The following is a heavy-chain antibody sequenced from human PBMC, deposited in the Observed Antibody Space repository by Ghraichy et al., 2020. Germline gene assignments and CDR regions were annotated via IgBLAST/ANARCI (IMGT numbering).Heavy chain of an antibody. D-gene: IGHD2/OR15-2a*01. Sequence: SETLSLTCAVYGGSFSGYYWSWIRQPPGKGLEWIGEINHSGSTNYNPSLKSRVTISVDTSKNQFSLKLSSVTAADTAVYYCARGPDPFVNWFDPWGQGTLVTVSS. CDR1: GGSFSGYY. J-gene: IGHJ5*02. CDR3: ARGPDPFVNWFDP. V-gene: IGHV4-34*01. CDR2: INHSGST.